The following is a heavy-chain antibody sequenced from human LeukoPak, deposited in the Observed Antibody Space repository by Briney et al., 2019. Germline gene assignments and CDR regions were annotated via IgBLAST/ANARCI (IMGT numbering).Heavy chain of an antibody. CDR2: IYTSGST. CDR1: GGSISSYY. J-gene: IGHJ6*02. CDR3: AREAYYDFWSGYYYYGMDV. D-gene: IGHD3-3*01. Sequence: PSETLSLTCTVSGGSISSYYWSWIRQPAGKGLEWIGRIYTSGSTNYNPSLKSRVTMSVDTSKNQFSLKLSSVTAADTAVYYCAREAYYDFWSGYYYYGMDVWGQGTTVTVSS. V-gene: IGHV4-4*07.